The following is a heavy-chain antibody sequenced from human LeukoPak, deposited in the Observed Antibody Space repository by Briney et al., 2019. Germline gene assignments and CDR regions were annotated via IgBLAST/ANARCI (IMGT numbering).Heavy chain of an antibody. CDR1: SGSISGSSYF. CDR2: IYYSGST. V-gene: IGHV4-39*01. J-gene: IGHJ5*02. Sequence: SETLSLTCTVSSGSISGSSYFWGWIRQPPGKGLEWIGSIYYSGSTYYNPSLKSRVTISVDTSKNQFSLKLSSVTAADTAVYYCARIYSIAVAGTWGQGTLVTVSS. D-gene: IGHD6-19*01. CDR3: ARIYSIAVAGT.